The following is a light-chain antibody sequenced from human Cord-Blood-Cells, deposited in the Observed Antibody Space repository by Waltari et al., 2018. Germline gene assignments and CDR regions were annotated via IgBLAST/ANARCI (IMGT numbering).Light chain of an antibody. J-gene: IGLJ2*01. CDR1: STAVGGYDL. CDR2: EVS. CDR3: CSYAGSSTFVV. V-gene: IGLV2-23*02. Sequence: QSALTHSASVSGSPRQSVPIPCPGTSTAVGGYDLVPWYHQHPGKAPKLTISEVSKRPSGVSNRFSGSKSGNTASLTISGLQAEDEADYYCCSYAGSSTFVVFGGGTKLTVL.